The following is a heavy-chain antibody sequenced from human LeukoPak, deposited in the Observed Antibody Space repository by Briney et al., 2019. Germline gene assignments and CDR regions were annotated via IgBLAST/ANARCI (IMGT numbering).Heavy chain of an antibody. D-gene: IGHD2-15*01. V-gene: IGHV1-18*01. J-gene: IGHJ4*02. CDR2: ISAYNGNT. CDR1: GYTFTSYG. CDR3: ARARYCSGGSYFYYFDY. Sequence: ASVKVSCKASGYTFTSYGISWVRQAPGQGLEWMGWISAYNGNTNYAQKLQGRVTMTTDTSTSTAYMELRSLRSDDTAVYYCARARYCSGGSYFYYFDYWGQGTLVTVSS.